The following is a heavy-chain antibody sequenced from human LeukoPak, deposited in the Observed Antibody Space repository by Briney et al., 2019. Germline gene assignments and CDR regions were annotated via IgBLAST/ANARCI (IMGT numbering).Heavy chain of an antibody. CDR2: INSDGSST. CDR1: EFTVSSSY. D-gene: IGHD5-18*01. Sequence: QPGGSLRLSCAASEFTVSSSYMSWVRQAPGQGLEWVSRINSDGSSTSYADSVKGRLTISRDNAKNTLYLQMNSLRAEDTAVYYCAREAGRQLWYAFDIWGQGTMVTVSS. V-gene: IGHV3-74*01. CDR3: AREAGRQLWYAFDI. J-gene: IGHJ3*02.